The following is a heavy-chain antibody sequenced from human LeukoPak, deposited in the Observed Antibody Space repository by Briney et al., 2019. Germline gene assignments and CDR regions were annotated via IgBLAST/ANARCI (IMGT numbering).Heavy chain of an antibody. CDR2: MYYSGKT. V-gene: IGHV4-59*01. CDR1: GDSIRTYY. CDR3: ARDPYGGNSGFGY. J-gene: IGHJ4*02. Sequence: SETLSLTCTVSGDSIRTYYWSWIRQPPGKGLEWIGYMYYSGKTNYNPSLMSRVTMSVDTSKNQFSLKLSSVTAADTAVYYCARDPYGGNSGFGYWGQGTLVTVSS. D-gene: IGHD4-23*01.